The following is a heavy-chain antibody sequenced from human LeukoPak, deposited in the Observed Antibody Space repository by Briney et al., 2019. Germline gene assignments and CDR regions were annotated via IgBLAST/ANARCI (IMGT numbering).Heavy chain of an antibody. Sequence: KPSETLSLTCAVYGGSFSGYYWSWIRQPPGKGLEWIGEINHSGSTNYNPSLKSRVTISVDTSKNQFSLKLTSVTAADTAVYYCARTTGYSSGWYCFFDYWGQGTPVTVSS. CDR2: INHSGST. CDR1: GGSFSGYY. CDR3: ARTTGYSSGWYCFFDY. D-gene: IGHD6-19*01. V-gene: IGHV4-34*01. J-gene: IGHJ4*02.